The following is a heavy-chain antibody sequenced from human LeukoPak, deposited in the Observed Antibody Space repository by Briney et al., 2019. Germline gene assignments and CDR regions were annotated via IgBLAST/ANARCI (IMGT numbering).Heavy chain of an antibody. J-gene: IGHJ4*02. Sequence: GGSLRLSCAASGFTFNNDWMSWVRQAPGKGLEWVANIKEDGSDKHYVDSVKGRFTISRDNAKNSLYLQMNSLRAEDTAVYYCAREAYGDYGDWGQGTLVIVSS. CDR2: IKEDGSDK. CDR3: AREAYGDYGD. V-gene: IGHV3-7*01. CDR1: GFTFNNDW. D-gene: IGHD4-17*01.